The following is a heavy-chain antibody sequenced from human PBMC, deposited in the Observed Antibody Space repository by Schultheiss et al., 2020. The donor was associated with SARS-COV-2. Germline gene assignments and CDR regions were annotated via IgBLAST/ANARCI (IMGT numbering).Heavy chain of an antibody. CDR3: ARLEETTIFGVVIRPNPEYYYGMDV. J-gene: IGHJ6*02. CDR1: GYSFTSYW. V-gene: IGHV5-10-1*01. Sequence: GESLKISCKGSGYSFTSYWISWVRQMPGKGLEWMGRIDPSDSYTNYSPSFQGHVTISADKSISTAYLQWSSLKASDTAMYYCARLEETTIFGVVIRPNPEYYYGMDVWGQGTTVTVSS. D-gene: IGHD3-3*01. CDR2: IDPSDSYT.